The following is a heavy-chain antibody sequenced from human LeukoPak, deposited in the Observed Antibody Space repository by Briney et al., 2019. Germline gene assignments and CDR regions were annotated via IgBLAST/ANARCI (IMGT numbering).Heavy chain of an antibody. CDR1: GGTFSSYA. D-gene: IGHD3-22*01. J-gene: IGHJ4*02. V-gene: IGHV1-69*04. CDR2: IIPILGIG. CDR3: ARVGANSGSFTDY. Sequence: GSSVKVSCKASGGTFSSYAISWVRQAPGQGLEWMGRIIPILGIGNYAQKFQGRVTITADKSTSTAYMELSSLRSEDTAVYYCARVGANSGSFTDYWGQGTLVTVSS.